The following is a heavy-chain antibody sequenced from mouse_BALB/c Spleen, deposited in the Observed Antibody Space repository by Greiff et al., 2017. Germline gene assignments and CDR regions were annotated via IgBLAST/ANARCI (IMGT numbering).Heavy chain of an antibody. CDR1: GFNIKDTY. CDR2: IDPANGNT. J-gene: IGHJ4*01. Sequence: VQLQQSGAELVKPGASVTLSCTASGFNIKDTYMHWVKQRPEQGLEWIGRIDPANGNTKYDPKFQGKATITADTSSNTAYLQLSSLTSEDTAVYYCAPYGNYVGDAMDYWGQGTSVTVSS. V-gene: IGHV14-3*02. D-gene: IGHD2-10*02. CDR3: APYGNYVGDAMDY.